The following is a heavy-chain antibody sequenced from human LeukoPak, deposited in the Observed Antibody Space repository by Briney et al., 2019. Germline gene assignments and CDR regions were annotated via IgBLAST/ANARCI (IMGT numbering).Heavy chain of an antibody. D-gene: IGHD6-6*01. V-gene: IGHV4-59*01. CDR2: LSCSGST. J-gene: IGHJ6*02. CDR1: GGSISSYY. Sequence: SETLSLTCTVSGGSISSYYWSWIRQPPGKGLEWIGYLSCSGSTNYNPSLKSRVTVSVDTSKNQFSLKLSSVTAADTAVYYCARDRSSYLYYYYYGMDVWGQGTTVTVSS. CDR3: ARDRSSYLYYYYYGMDV.